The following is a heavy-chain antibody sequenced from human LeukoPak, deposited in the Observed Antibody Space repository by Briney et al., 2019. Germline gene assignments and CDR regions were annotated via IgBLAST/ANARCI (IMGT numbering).Heavy chain of an antibody. CDR3: ARGDYSNYPDSYYYYGMDV. Sequence: QPGGSLRLSCAASGFTFSSYGMHWVRQAPGKGLEWVAVIWYDGSNKYYADSVKGRFTISRDNSKNTLYLQMNSLRAEDTAVYYCARGDYSNYPDSYYYYGMDVWGQGTTVTVSS. CDR2: IWYDGSNK. J-gene: IGHJ6*02. D-gene: IGHD4-11*01. V-gene: IGHV3-33*01. CDR1: GFTFSSYG.